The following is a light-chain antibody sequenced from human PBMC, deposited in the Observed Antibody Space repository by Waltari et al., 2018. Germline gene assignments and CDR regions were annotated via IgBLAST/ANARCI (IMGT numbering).Light chain of an antibody. J-gene: IGLJ1*01. Sequence: QSALTQPASVSGSPGQSITISCTGTSSDVGGYNYVSWYQQHPGKAPKLMIYDVSKRPSGFSNRFSGSKSGNTASLTISGLQAEDEADYYCSSYTSSSTFPYVFGTGTKVTVL. CDR1: SSDVGGYNY. CDR2: DVS. CDR3: SSYTSSSTFPYV. V-gene: IGLV2-14*01.